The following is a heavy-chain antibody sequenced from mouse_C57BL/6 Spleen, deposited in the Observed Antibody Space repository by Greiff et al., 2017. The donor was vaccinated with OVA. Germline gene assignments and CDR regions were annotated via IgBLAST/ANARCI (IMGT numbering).Heavy chain of an antibody. V-gene: IGHV1-80*01. Sequence: QVQLQQPGAELVRPGTSVKLSCKASGYTFTSYWMNWVKQRPGKGLEWIGQIYPGDGDTNYNGKFKGKATLTADKSSSTAYMQLSSLTSEDSAVYFCARVDGYYHDYWGQGTTLTVSS. CDR3: ARVDGYYHDY. CDR1: GYTFTSYW. J-gene: IGHJ2*01. CDR2: IYPGDGDT. D-gene: IGHD2-3*01.